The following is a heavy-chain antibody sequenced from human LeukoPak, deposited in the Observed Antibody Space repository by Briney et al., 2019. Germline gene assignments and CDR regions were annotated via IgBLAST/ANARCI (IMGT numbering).Heavy chain of an antibody. CDR2: TRNKANSYTT. Sequence: GGSLRLSCAASGFILSDHYIDWVRQAPGKGLEWVGRTRNKANSYTTEYAASVKGRFTISRDNAKNSLFLQMNSLRAEDTAVYYCARGSIGDGYKKFDYWGQGTLVTVSS. CDR3: ARGSIGDGYKKFDY. CDR1: GFILSDHY. J-gene: IGHJ4*02. V-gene: IGHV3-72*01. D-gene: IGHD5-24*01.